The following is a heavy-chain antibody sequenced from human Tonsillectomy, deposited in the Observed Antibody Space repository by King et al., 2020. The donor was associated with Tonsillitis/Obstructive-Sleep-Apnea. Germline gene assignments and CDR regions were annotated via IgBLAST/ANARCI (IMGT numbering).Heavy chain of an antibody. Sequence: QLVQSGGGLVQPGGSLRLSCAASEFTFSNYWMSWVRQAPGKGLEWVANLKQDGTEKYYVDSVKGRFTISRDNAKNSLYLQMNSLRAEDTAVYYCARGGQGPNVFDYWGQGTLVTVSS. V-gene: IGHV3-7*04. CDR2: LKQDGTEK. J-gene: IGHJ4*02. CDR1: EFTFSNYW. CDR3: ARGGQGPNVFDY.